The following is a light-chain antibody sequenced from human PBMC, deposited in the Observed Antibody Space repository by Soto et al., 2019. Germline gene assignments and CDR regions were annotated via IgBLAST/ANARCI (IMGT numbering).Light chain of an antibody. CDR2: AAS. Sequence: DIQMTQSPSSLSSFLLDIVTITCRASQSISSYLNWYQQKPGKAPKLLIYAASSLQSGVPSRFSGSGSGTDFTLTISSLQPEDFATYYCQQSHSTLFTFGQGTRLE. CDR3: QQSHSTLFT. CDR1: QSISSY. J-gene: IGKJ5*01. V-gene: IGKV1-39*01.